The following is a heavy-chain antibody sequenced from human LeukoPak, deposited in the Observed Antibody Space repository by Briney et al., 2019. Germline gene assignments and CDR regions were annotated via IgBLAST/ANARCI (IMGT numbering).Heavy chain of an antibody. CDR2: INPSGGST. D-gene: IGHD4-17*01. CDR3: ARAASPTVTTYYFDY. Sequence: GASAKVSCKASGYTFTSYYMHWVRQAPGQGLEWMGIINPSGGSTSYAQKFQGRVTMTRDTSTSTVYMELSSLRSEDTAVYYCARAASPTVTTYYFDYWGQGTLVTVSS. CDR1: GYTFTSYY. V-gene: IGHV1-46*01. J-gene: IGHJ4*02.